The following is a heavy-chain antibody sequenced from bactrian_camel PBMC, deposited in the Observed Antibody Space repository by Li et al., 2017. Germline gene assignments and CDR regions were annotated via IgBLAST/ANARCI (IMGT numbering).Heavy chain of an antibody. CDR3: AASRVIMTPAQALSTSSLFRF. CDR1: GDAFNANC. V-gene: IGHV3S28*01. J-gene: IGHJ4*01. Sequence: LVESGGGSVRPGGSLTLSCTASGDAFNANCLGWFRQAPGKEREGVAAIHTAGSSTYYGDAVKGRFTISQEKSNNTMYLQMDGLKPEDTAMYYCAASRVIMTPAQALSTSSLFRFWGQGTQVTVS. D-gene: IGHD3*01. CDR2: IHTAGSST.